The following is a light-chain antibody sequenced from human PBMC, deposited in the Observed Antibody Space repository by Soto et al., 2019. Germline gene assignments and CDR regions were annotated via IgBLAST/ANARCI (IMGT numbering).Light chain of an antibody. V-gene: IGKV3-20*01. CDR1: RSVSSNY. CDR2: GAS. CDR3: QQYGSLSWT. Sequence: DIVLTQSPGTLSLSPGERATLSCRASRSVSSNYLAWYQQKPGQAPRLLIHGASTRATGVPDRFSGSGSGTDFTRTISRLEPEDFAVYHCQQYGSLSWTFGQGTKVDIK. J-gene: IGKJ1*01.